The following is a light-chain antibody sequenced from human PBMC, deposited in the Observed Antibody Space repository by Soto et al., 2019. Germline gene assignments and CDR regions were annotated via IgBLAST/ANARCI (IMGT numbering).Light chain of an antibody. Sequence: DIPMTQSPSSLFASVGDRVSITCRASQGIRNNLGWYQQKPGEAPKRLIYGASSLQSGVPSRFSGSGSGTEFTLTISSLRPEDFATYYCLQHDSYPRTFGQGTKLEIK. CDR1: QGIRNN. V-gene: IGKV1-17*01. CDR3: LQHDSYPRT. CDR2: GAS. J-gene: IGKJ1*01.